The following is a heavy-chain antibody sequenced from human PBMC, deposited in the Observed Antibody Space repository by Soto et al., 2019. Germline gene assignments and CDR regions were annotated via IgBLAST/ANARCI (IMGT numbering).Heavy chain of an antibody. J-gene: IGHJ4*02. CDR1: GFTLSSYW. D-gene: IGHD6-13*01. Sequence: PGGSLRLSCAASGFTLSSYWMSWVRQAPGKGLEWVANIKQDGSEKYYVDSVRSRFTISRDNAHNSLYLQMNRLRAEDTAVYYCARAVAAAGSFWGQGTLVTVSS. CDR2: IKQDGSEK. V-gene: IGHV3-7*01. CDR3: ARAVAAAGSF.